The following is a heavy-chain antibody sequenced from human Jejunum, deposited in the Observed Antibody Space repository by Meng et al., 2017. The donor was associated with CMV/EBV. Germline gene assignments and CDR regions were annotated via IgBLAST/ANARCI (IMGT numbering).Heavy chain of an antibody. D-gene: IGHD6-6*01. Sequence: CKASGYTFIGYYIRWVRQAPGQGLEWMGWINSDSGDTNYAQKFQAWVTMTRDTSITTAYMELRRLGYDDTAVYYCVRQDSRSWDFDHWGQGTLVTVSS. CDR3: VRQDSRSWDFDH. CDR1: GYTFIGYY. J-gene: IGHJ4*02. V-gene: IGHV1-2*04. CDR2: INSDSGDT.